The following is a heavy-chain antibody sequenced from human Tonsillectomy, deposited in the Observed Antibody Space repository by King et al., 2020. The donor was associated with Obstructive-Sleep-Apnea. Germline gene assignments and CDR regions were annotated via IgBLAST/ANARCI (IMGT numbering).Heavy chain of an antibody. CDR3: VKGLNSGWYAGPDY. CDR2: ISWNSGRI. D-gene: IGHD6-19*01. J-gene: IGHJ4*02. CDR1: GFIFDDYS. Sequence: VQLVESGGGLVQPGRSLRLSCAASGFIFDDYSMHWVRQAPGKGLEWVSSISWNSGRIGYVDSVKCRFIISRDKAKNSLYLQMNSLRTDDTALYVCVKGLNSGWYAGPDYWGQGTLVTVSS. V-gene: IGHV3-9*01.